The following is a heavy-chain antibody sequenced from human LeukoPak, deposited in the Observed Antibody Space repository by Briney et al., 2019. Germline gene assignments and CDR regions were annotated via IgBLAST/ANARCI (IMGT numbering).Heavy chain of an antibody. Sequence: ASVKVACKASGYTCSCYYIHWLRQAPGQGLEWMGWINPNSGGTNFAQRFQGRVTMTRDTSISTAYMELSSLRSDDTAVYYCAKGGSGDIYWGQGTLVTVSS. CDR1: GYTCSCYY. D-gene: IGHD3-3*01. J-gene: IGHJ4*02. CDR3: AKGGSGDIY. V-gene: IGHV1-2*02. CDR2: INPNSGGT.